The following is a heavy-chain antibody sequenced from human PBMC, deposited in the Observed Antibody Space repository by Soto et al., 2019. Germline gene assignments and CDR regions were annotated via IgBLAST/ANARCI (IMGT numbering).Heavy chain of an antibody. CDR1: GFTFSNAW. Sequence: GGSLRLSCAASGFTFSNAWMSWVRQAPGKGLEWVGRIKSKTDGGTTDYAAPVKGRFTIARDDSKNTLYLQMNSLKTEDTAVYYCTTATAADGWELRRGFYYFDYWGQGTLVTVSS. J-gene: IGHJ4*02. D-gene: IGHD1-26*01. CDR3: TTATAADGWELRRGFYYFDY. V-gene: IGHV3-15*01. CDR2: IKSKTDGGTT.